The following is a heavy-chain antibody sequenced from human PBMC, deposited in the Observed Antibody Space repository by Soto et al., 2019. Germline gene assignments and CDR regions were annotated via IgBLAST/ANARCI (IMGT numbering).Heavy chain of an antibody. D-gene: IGHD3-9*01. CDR1: GYTFTGYY. V-gene: IGHV1-46*01. J-gene: IGHJ4*02. CDR3: ARGGDGTDIFTKYYFDY. Sequence: ASVKVSCKASGYTFTGYYMHWVRQAPGQGLEWMGIINPSGGSTSYAQKFQGRVTMTRDTSTSTVYMELSSLRSEDTAVYYCARGGDGTDIFTKYYFDYWGQGTLVTVSS. CDR2: INPSGGST.